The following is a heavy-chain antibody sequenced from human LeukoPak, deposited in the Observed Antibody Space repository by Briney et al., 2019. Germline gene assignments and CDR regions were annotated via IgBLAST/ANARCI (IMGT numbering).Heavy chain of an antibody. D-gene: IGHD6-19*01. V-gene: IGHV3-53*01. CDR2: IYGGGST. J-gene: IGHJ4*02. CDR3: ARDRDNVAGTRGYFDY. CDR1: GFTVSSNY. Sequence: GGSLRLSCAASGFTVSSNYMSWVRQAPGKGLEWVSVIYGGGSTYYADSVKGRFTISRDNSKNTLYLQMNSLRAEDTAVYYCARDRDNVAGTRGYFDYWGQGTLVTVSS.